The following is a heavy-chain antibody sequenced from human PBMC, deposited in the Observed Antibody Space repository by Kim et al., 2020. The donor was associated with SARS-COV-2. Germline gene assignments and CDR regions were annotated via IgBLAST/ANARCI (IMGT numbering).Heavy chain of an antibody. CDR2: SYYSGST. D-gene: IGHD3-9*01. Sequence: SETLSLTCTVSGGSISSYYWSWIRQPPGKGLEWIGYSYYSGSTNYNPSLKSRGTIAVDTSKNQFSLKLSPVTAADTAVYYCARFVLYDILTGYFTGGWFDPWGQGTLVTVSS. V-gene: IGHV4-59*13. J-gene: IGHJ5*02. CDR3: ARFVLYDILTGYFTGGWFDP. CDR1: GGSISSYY.